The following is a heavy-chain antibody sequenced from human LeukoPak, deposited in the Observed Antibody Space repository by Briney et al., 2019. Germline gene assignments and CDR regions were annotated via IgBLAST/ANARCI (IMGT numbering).Heavy chain of an antibody. CDR2: INGHGSHT. CDR3: AGGTIVSAGSDY. V-gene: IGHV3-74*03. J-gene: IGHJ4*02. Sequence: GGSLRLSCAASGFTYSDYWIHWVRQAPGKGLVWVSGINGHGSHTTYADSVKGRFTVSRDNAKNTVYLQINSLRVEDTAVYYCAGGTIVSAGSDYWGQGTLVTVSS. CDR1: GFTYSDYW. D-gene: IGHD6-13*01.